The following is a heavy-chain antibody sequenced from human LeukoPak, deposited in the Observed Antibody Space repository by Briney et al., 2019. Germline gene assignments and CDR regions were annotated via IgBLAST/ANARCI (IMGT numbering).Heavy chain of an antibody. D-gene: IGHD5-12*01. Sequence: SQTLSLTCTVSGGSISSGGYYWSWIRQHPGKGLEWIGYIYYSGGTYYNPSLKSRVTISVDTSKNQFSLNLSSVTAADTAVYYCASRHSGYDFGSFDIWGQGTMVTVSS. CDR2: IYYSGGT. CDR3: ASRHSGYDFGSFDI. CDR1: GGSISSGGYY. J-gene: IGHJ3*02. V-gene: IGHV4-31*03.